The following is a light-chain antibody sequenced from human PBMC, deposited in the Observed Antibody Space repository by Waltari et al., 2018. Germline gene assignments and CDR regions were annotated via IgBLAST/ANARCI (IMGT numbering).Light chain of an antibody. V-gene: IGKV1-39*01. CDR2: TAS. CDR1: QSITSH. CDR3: QQSYITPYT. J-gene: IGKJ2*01. Sequence: EIQMTQAPSSLSASVGDRVTITCRASQSITSHLNWFQQQPGRAPKLLIPTASSLESGVPSRFSGSGSGTHFTLTISSLQPEDFATYFCQQSYITPYTFGQGTKLGI.